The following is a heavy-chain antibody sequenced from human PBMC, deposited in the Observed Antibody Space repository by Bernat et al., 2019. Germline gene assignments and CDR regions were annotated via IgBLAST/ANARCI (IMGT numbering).Heavy chain of an antibody. CDR1: GYTFTSYG. V-gene: IGHV1-18*01. J-gene: IGHJ3*02. CDR3: ASGRITMIVVDPGAFDI. CDR2: ISAYNGNT. D-gene: IGHD3-22*01. Sequence: QVQLVQSGAEVKKPGASVKVSCKASGYTFTSYGISWVRQAPGQGLEWMGWISAYNGNTNYAQKLQGRVTMTTDTSTSTAYMELRSLRSDDTAVYYCASGRITMIVVDPGAFDIWGQGTRVTVSS.